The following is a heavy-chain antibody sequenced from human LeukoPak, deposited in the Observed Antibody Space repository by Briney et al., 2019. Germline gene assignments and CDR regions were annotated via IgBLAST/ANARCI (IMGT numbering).Heavy chain of an antibody. Sequence: GGSLRLSCAASGFTFSNAWMSWVRQAPGKGLEWVGRIKSKTDGGTTDYAAPVKGRFTISRDDSKNTLYLQMNSLKTEDTAVYYCTTVVGSGSYRYGFRWFDPWGQGTLVTVSS. J-gene: IGHJ5*02. CDR1: GFTFSNAW. CDR2: IKSKTDGGTT. V-gene: IGHV3-15*01. D-gene: IGHD3-10*01. CDR3: TTVVGSGSYRYGFRWFDP.